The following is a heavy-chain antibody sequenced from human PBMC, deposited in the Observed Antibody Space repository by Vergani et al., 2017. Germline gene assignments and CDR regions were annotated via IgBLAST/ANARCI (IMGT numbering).Heavy chain of an antibody. CDR3: ARAFSSTSPFDY. CDR2: INPNSGGT. D-gene: IGHD2-2*01. V-gene: IGHV1-2*02. Sequence: QVQLVQSGAEVKKPGASVKVSCKASGYTFTGYYMHWVRQAPGQGLEWMGWINPNSGGTNYAQKFQGRVTLTRNTSISTAYMELSSLRSEDTAVYYCARAFSSTSPFDYWGQGTLVTVSS. J-gene: IGHJ4*02. CDR1: GYTFTGYY.